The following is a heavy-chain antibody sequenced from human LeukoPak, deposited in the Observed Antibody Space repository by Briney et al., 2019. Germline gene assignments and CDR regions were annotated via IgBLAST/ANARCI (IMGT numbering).Heavy chain of an antibody. D-gene: IGHD6-19*01. J-gene: IGHJ4*02. CDR3: ARTDSSGWLGVDY. Sequence: SGTLSLTCAVSGGSISSSNWWSWVRQPPGEGLEWIGEIYHNGSTNYNPSLKSRVTISVDKSKNQFSLKLSSVTAADTAVYYCARTDSSGWLGVDYWGQGTLVTVSS. CDR1: GGSISSSNW. CDR2: IYHNGST. V-gene: IGHV4-4*02.